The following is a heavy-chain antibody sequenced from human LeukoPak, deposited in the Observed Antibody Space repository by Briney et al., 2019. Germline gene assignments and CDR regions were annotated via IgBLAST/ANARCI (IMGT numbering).Heavy chain of an antibody. CDR3: ARGGMVRGANWFDP. V-gene: IGHV4-59*01. D-gene: IGHD3-10*01. CDR2: IYYSGST. J-gene: IGHJ5*02. CDR1: GGSISSYY. Sequence: SETLSLTCTVSGGSISSYYWSWIRQPPGKGLEWIGYIYYSGSTNYNPSLKSRVTISVDTSKNQFSLKLSSVTAADTAVYYCARGGMVRGANWFDPWGQGTVVTVSS.